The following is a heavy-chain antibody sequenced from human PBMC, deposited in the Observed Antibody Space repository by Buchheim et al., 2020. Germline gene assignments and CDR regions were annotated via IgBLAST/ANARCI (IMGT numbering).Heavy chain of an antibody. CDR1: GFTFSSYA. CDR2: ISYDGSNK. Sequence: QVQLVESGGGVVQPGRSLRLPCAASGFTFSSYAMHWVRQAPGKGLEWVAVISYDGSNKYYADSVKGRFTISRDNSKNTLYLQMNSLRAEDTAVYYCARDEFAYCGGDYYNLDYWGQGTL. CDR3: ARDEFAYCGGDYYNLDY. J-gene: IGHJ4*02. D-gene: IGHD2-21*02. V-gene: IGHV3-30-3*01.